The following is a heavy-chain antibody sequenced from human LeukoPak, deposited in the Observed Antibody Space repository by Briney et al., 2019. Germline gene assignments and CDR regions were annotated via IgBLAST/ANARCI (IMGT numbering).Heavy chain of an antibody. CDR1: GFTFSSYA. CDR3: TRGGCRSTSCYERLNGLDV. D-gene: IGHD2-2*01. J-gene: IGHJ6*02. V-gene: IGHV3-30*01. Sequence: GGTLRLSCAASGFTFSSYAMHWVRQAPGKGLEWVAVISFDGSNKYYADSVKGRFTISRDNSKDTLYLQMNRLRAGDTAVYYWTRGGCRSTSCYERLNGLDVWGQGTTVTVSS. CDR2: ISFDGSNK.